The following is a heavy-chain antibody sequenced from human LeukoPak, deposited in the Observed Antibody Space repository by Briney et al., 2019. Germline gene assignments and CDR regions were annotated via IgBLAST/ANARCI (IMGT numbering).Heavy chain of an antibody. Sequence: ASVKVSCKASGGTFSSYAISWVRQAPGQGLERMGWISAYNGNTNYAQKLQGRVTMTTDTSTSTAYMELRSLRSDDTAVYYCARDSRSGSYFPGDYWGQGTLVTVSS. D-gene: IGHD3-10*01. CDR2: ISAYNGNT. CDR1: GGTFSSYA. V-gene: IGHV1-18*01. CDR3: ARDSRSGSYFPGDY. J-gene: IGHJ4*02.